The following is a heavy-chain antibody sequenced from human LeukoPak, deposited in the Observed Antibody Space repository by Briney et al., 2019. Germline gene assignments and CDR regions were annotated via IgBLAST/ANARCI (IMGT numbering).Heavy chain of an antibody. CDR3: ARDPHRTYTTKWYGYFQH. V-gene: IGHV3-30-3*01. Sequence: GGSLRLSCSASGFTFSTYPMHWVRQAPGKGLEWVTLISYDGNSEYYTDSVRGRFTVSRDNSNNMLYLQMHSLRAEDTAIYYCARDPHRTYTTKWYGYFQHWGQGTLVTVSS. CDR1: GFTFSTYP. CDR2: ISYDGNSE. J-gene: IGHJ1*01. D-gene: IGHD3-16*01.